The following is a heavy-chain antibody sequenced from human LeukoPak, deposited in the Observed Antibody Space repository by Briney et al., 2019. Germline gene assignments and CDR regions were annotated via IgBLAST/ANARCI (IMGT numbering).Heavy chain of an antibody. CDR1: GFTFSGYS. D-gene: IGHD4/OR15-4a*01. V-gene: IGHV3-21*01. J-gene: IGHJ3*02. CDR3: ARALTEGDAFDI. Sequence: GGSLRLSCAASGFTFSGYSMNWVRQAPGKGLEWVSSISSSNNYIYYADSVKGRFTISRDNAKNSLYLQMNSLRAEDTAVYYCARALTEGDAFDIWGQGTMVTVSS. CDR2: ISSSNNYI.